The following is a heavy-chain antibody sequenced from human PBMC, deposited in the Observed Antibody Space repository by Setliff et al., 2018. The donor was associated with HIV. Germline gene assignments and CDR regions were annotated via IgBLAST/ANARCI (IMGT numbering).Heavy chain of an antibody. Sequence: GGSLRLSCAASGFTFSTYGMQWVRQAPGKGLEWVANINQDGSEENYVDSVKGRFTISRDNAKKSLYLQMNSLRGEDTAVYYRARKLRPGHGMDVWGQGTTVTVSS. CDR2: INQDGSEE. CDR1: GFTFSTYG. CDR3: ARKLRPGHGMDV. V-gene: IGHV3-7*01. J-gene: IGHJ6*02. D-gene: IGHD3-10*01.